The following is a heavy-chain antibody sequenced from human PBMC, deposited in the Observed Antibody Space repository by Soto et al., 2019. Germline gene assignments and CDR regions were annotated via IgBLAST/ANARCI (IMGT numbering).Heavy chain of an antibody. CDR3: AHMGFGELWHGKDV. V-gene: IGHV1-69*02. CDR2: IIPILDVT. CDR1: GVAFNSLT. Sequence: QLVQSGAEVKKPGSSVKVSCKASGVAFNSLTLSWVRQAPGQGPEWMGTIIPILDVTKNAQKFQGRITITADKSTSTVNMELRRLGSEDTAVYYFAHMGFGELWHGKDVWGQGTTVTVSS. J-gene: IGHJ6*02. D-gene: IGHD3-16*01.